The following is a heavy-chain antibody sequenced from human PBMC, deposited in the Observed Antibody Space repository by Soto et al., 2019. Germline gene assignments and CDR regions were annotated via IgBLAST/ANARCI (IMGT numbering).Heavy chain of an antibody. CDR1: DGSISNFY. CDR3: ARAPMVLTRSYFDS. J-gene: IGHJ4*02. D-gene: IGHD3-22*01. V-gene: IGHV4-59*01. CDR2: ISSSGNT. Sequence: SETLSLTCTVSDGSISNFYWSWIRQPPGKGLEWIGYISSSGNTNYNPSLNSRVSISVDTSKNQSSLNLTSVTAADTAVYYCARAPMVLTRSYFDSWGQGTPVTVSS.